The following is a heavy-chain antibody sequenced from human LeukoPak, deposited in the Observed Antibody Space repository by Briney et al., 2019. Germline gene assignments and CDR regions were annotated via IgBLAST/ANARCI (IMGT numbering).Heavy chain of an antibody. V-gene: IGHV1-2*02. J-gene: IGHJ1*01. Sequence: GASVTVSCKASGHSITGYYMHWVRQAPGQGLEWMGWINPNSGDTKYAQKFQGRVTMTMDTSISTAYMEVSRLTLDDTAMYYCAREVGYLLGEYRLGFWGPGTLVTVSS. CDR3: AREVGYLLGEYRLGF. D-gene: IGHD3-10*01. CDR1: GHSITGYY. CDR2: INPNSGDT.